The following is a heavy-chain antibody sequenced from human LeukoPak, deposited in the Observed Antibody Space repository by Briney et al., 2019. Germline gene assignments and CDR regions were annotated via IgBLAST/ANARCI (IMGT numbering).Heavy chain of an antibody. CDR1: GFTFQQYA. CDR2: INWSSAKI. V-gene: IGHV3-9*01. J-gene: IGHJ4*02. Sequence: GGSLRLSCAASGFTFQQYAIHWVRQVPGKGLEWVSGINWSSAKIGYADSVKGRFTISRDNAKNSVFLQMNSLRAEDTALYYCAKDKAPLYSGYDWDLDFWGQGTLDTVSS. D-gene: IGHD5-12*01. CDR3: AKDKAPLYSGYDWDLDF.